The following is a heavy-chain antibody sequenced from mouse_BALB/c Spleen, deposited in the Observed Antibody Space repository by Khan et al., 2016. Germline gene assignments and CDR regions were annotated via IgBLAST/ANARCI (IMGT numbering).Heavy chain of an antibody. Sequence: EVQLQESGPSLVKPSQTLSLTCSVTGDSITSGYWNWIRKFPGNKLEYMGYISYSGSTYYNPSLISRISITRDQTKNQYYLQLNFVTTVDTATYYCATYVVYLFDYWGQGTTLTVSS. CDR1: GDSITSGY. D-gene: IGHD1-1*01. CDR3: ATYVVYLFDY. CDR2: ISYSGST. V-gene: IGHV3-8*02. J-gene: IGHJ2*01.